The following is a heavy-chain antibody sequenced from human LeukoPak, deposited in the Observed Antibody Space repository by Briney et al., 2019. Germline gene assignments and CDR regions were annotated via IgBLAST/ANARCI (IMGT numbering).Heavy chain of an antibody. CDR2: IYSGGST. V-gene: IGHV3-66*01. CDR1: GFTVSSNY. Sequence: HPGGSLRLSCAASGFTVSSNYMSWVRQAPGKGLEWVSVIYSGGSTYYADSVKGRFTISRDNSKNTLYLQMNSLRAEDTAVYYCARDSSGWYYFDYWGQGTLVTVSS. D-gene: IGHD6-19*01. CDR3: ARDSSGWYYFDY. J-gene: IGHJ4*02.